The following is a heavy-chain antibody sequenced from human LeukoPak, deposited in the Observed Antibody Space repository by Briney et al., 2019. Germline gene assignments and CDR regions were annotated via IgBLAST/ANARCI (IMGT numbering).Heavy chain of an antibody. Sequence: PGRSLRLSCAASGFTFSSYGMHWVRQAPGKGLEWVAFIRYDGSNKYYTDSVKGRFTISRDNSKNTLYLQMNSLRAEDTAVYYCARGDSTSGSYRFDYWGQGTLVTVSS. V-gene: IGHV3-33*08. CDR3: ARGDSTSGSYRFDY. D-gene: IGHD3-10*01. CDR1: GFTFSSYG. J-gene: IGHJ4*02. CDR2: IRYDGSNK.